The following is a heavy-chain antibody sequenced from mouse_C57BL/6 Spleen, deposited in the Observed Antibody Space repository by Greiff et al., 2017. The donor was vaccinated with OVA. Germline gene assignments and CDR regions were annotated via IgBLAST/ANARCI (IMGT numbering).Heavy chain of an antibody. V-gene: IGHV3-6*01. Sequence: EVKLMESGPGLVKPSQSLSLTCSVTGYSITSGYYWNWIRQFPGNKLEWMGYISYDGSNNYNPSLKNRISITRDTSKNQFFLKLNSVTTEDTATYYCARDPSRTRAMDYWGQGTSVTVSS. CDR1: GYSITSGYY. J-gene: IGHJ4*01. CDR3: ARDPSRTRAMDY. D-gene: IGHD2-10*02. CDR2: ISYDGSN.